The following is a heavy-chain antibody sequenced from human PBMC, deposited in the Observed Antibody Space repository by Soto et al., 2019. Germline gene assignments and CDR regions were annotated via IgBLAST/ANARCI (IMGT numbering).Heavy chain of an antibody. J-gene: IGHJ1*01. V-gene: IGHV3-48*03. CDR2: ITGSGGVT. Sequence: PGGSLRLSCTASGFDFSGTEMNWFRQAAGKGLEWVAYITGSGGVTFHADSVKGRFSISRDNAKNSLFLDMSDLTADDTGVYYCAKVAPFMLGSQFWGQGTLVTVSS. CDR3: AKVAPFMLGSQF. CDR1: GFDFSGTE. D-gene: IGHD3-16*01.